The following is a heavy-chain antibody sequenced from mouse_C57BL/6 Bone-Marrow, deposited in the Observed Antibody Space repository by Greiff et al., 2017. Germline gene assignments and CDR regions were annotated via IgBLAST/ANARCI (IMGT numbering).Heavy chain of an antibody. CDR1: GYTFTSYW. Sequence: VQLQQPGAELVKPGASVKLSCKASGYTFTSYWMHWVKQRPGRGLEWIGRIDPNSGGTKYNEKFKSKATLTVDKPSSTAYMQLSSLPSEDSAVYYCAREVLPTQATDFDYWGQGTTLTVSS. D-gene: IGHD3-2*02. CDR3: AREVLPTQATDFDY. J-gene: IGHJ2*01. CDR2: IDPNSGGT. V-gene: IGHV1-72*01.